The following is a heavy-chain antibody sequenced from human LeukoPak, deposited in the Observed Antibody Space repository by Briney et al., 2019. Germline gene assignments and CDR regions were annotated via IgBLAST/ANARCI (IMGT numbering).Heavy chain of an antibody. V-gene: IGHV1-2*02. J-gene: IGHJ2*01. CDR2: INPNSGGT. CDR3: ARVPRGHCSSTGCVNFGYFDL. CDR1: GYTFTGYY. Sequence: ALVKVSCKASGYTFTGYYMHWVRQAPGQGLEWMGWINPNSGGTNYAQKFQGRVTMTRDTSISTAYMELSRLRSDDTAVYYCARVPRGHCSSTGCVNFGYFDLWVRGTVVTVSS. D-gene: IGHD2-2*01.